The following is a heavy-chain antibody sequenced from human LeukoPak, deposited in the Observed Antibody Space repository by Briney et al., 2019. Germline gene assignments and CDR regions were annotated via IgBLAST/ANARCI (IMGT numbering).Heavy chain of an antibody. V-gene: IGHV3-30*04. D-gene: IGHD3-10*01. CDR1: GFTFSSYA. Sequence: PGGSLRLSCAASGFTFSSYAMHWVRQAPGKGLEWVAVISYDGSNKYYADSVKGRFTISRDNSKNTLYLQMNSLRAEDTAVYYCARDGGLDLPGSGPITMVRGVITNWFDPWGQGTLVTVSS. CDR2: ISYDGSNK. CDR3: ARDGGLDLPGSGPITMVRGVITNWFDP. J-gene: IGHJ5*02.